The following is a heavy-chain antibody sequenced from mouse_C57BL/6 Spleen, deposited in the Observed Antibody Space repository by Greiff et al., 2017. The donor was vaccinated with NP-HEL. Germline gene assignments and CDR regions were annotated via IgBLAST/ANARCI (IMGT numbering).Heavy chain of an antibody. CDR2: IWSGGST. CDR3: ARSDGSGSSRFAY. V-gene: IGHV2-2*01. D-gene: IGHD1-1*01. J-gene: IGHJ3*01. CDR1: GFSLTSYG. Sequence: QVHVKQSGPGLVQPSQSLSITCTASGFSLTSYGVHWVRQSPGKGLEWLGVIWSGGSTDYNAAFISRLSISKDNSKSQVFFKMNSLQAVDTAIYYCARSDGSGSSRFAYWGQGTLVTVSA.